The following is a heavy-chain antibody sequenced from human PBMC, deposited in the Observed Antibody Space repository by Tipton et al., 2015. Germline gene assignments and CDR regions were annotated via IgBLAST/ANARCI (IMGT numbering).Heavy chain of an antibody. CDR3: ARGMVRGVNVYGMDV. Sequence: QVQLVQSGGGVVQPGRSLRLSCAASGFTFSSYGMHWVRQAPGKGLEWVAVIWYDGDNKYYGDSVKGRFTISRDNSKNTLYLLMNSLRAEDTAVYYCARGMVRGVNVYGMDVWGQGTTVTVSS. D-gene: IGHD3-10*01. J-gene: IGHJ6*02. CDR2: IWYDGDNK. CDR1: GFTFSSYG. V-gene: IGHV3-33*01.